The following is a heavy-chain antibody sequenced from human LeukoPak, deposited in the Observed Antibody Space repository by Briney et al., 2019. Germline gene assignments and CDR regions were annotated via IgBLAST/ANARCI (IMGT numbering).Heavy chain of an antibody. D-gene: IGHD3-22*01. CDR1: GYTFTIYA. V-gene: IGHV1-3*01. CDR2: INAGNGNT. Sequence: ASVKVSCKASGYTFTIYAMHWVRQAPGQRLEWMGWINAGNGNTKYSQKFQGRVTITRDTSASTAYMELSSLRSEDTAVYYCARDESPFNYDSSGYPYFDYWGQGTLVTVSS. J-gene: IGHJ4*02. CDR3: ARDESPFNYDSSGYPYFDY.